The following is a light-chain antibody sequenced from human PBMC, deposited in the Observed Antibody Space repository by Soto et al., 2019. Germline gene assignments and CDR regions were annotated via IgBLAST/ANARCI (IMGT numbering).Light chain of an antibody. Sequence: EIVLTQSPGTLSLSPGERATLSCRASQSVSSNYLAWYQQKPGQAPRPLIYGASSRDTGIPDRFSGSGAGTDFTLTISRLESEDFAVDYCQQYGSSPWTFGPGTEVDIK. J-gene: IGKJ1*01. CDR2: GAS. V-gene: IGKV3-20*01. CDR3: QQYGSSPWT. CDR1: QSVSSNY.